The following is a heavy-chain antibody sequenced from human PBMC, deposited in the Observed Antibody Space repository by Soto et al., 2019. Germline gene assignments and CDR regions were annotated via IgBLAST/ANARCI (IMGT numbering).Heavy chain of an antibody. CDR2: ISSTGSAI. D-gene: IGHD3-3*01. V-gene: IGHV3-11*01. CDR3: GRGSGQRFLEWLLFDY. CDR1: GFTFSDYY. Sequence: QVQLVESGGGLVKPGGSLRLSCAASGFTFSDYYMSWIRQAPGKGLEWISYISSTGSAIYYADSVKGRFTSSRDNAKNSRYLQMNSLRAEDTVVYYSGRGSGQRFLEWLLFDYWGHGTLVTVSS. J-gene: IGHJ4*01.